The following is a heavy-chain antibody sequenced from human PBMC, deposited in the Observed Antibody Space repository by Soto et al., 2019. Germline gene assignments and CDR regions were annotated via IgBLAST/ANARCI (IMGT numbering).Heavy chain of an antibody. Sequence: ASVKVSCKASGYTFTGYYMHWVRQAPGQGLEWMGWINPNSGGTNYAQKFQGRVTMTRDTSISTAYMELSRLRSDDTAVYYCARVNVVVVAATRAYYFDYWGQGTLVTVYS. CDR1: GYTFTGYY. V-gene: IGHV1-2*02. CDR3: ARVNVVVVAATRAYYFDY. J-gene: IGHJ4*02. D-gene: IGHD2-15*01. CDR2: INPNSGGT.